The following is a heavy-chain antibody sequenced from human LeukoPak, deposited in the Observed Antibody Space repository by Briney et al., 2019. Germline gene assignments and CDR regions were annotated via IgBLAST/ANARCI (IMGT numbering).Heavy chain of an antibody. Sequence: SETLSLTCAVYGGSFSGYYWSWIRQPPGKGLEWIGEINHSGSTNYNPSLKSRVTISIDTSKDQFSLKLSTVTAADTAVYFCARVTREAARYWYFDLWGRGTLVTVSS. CDR1: GGSFSGYY. D-gene: IGHD6-6*01. CDR3: ARVTREAARYWYFDL. J-gene: IGHJ2*01. CDR2: INHSGST. V-gene: IGHV4-34*01.